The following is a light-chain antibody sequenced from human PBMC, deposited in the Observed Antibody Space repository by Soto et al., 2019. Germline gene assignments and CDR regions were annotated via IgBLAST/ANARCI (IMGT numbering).Light chain of an antibody. CDR1: QSVSSSY. CDR2: GAS. J-gene: IGKJ1*01. V-gene: IGKV3-20*01. Sequence: EIVLTQPPGTLSLSPGERATLSCRTSQSVSSSYLAWYQQKPGQAPRLLMYGASSRATGIPDRFSGSGSGTNFTLTISRLEPEYFAVYYCQQYGSSPRTFGQGTKVEIK. CDR3: QQYGSSPRT.